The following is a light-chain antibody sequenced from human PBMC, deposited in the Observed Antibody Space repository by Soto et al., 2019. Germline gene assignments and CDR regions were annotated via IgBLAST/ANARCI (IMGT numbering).Light chain of an antibody. V-gene: IGLV6-57*04. CDR2: DDN. CDR1: SGSIASHY. CDR3: QSYDSTDPVV. J-gene: IGLJ2*01. Sequence: NFMLTQPHSVSESPGKTVTISCTRSSGSIASHYVQWYQQRPGSAPTTVIYDDNQRPSGVPDRFSGSIDSSSNSASLTISGLKTEDEADYSCQSYDSTDPVVFGGGTKLTVL.